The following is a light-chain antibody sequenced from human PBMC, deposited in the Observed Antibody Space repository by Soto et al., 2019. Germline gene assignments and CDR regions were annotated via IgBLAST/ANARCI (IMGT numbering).Light chain of an antibody. Sequence: DIQMTQSPSTLSASVGDRVTITCRASQSISSWLAWYQQKPGKAPKLLIYRASTLESGVPSRFSGSESGTEFTLTISSLQPDDFATYYCQQSNSYPWTFGQGTKVEIK. J-gene: IGKJ1*01. CDR3: QQSNSYPWT. CDR1: QSISSW. V-gene: IGKV1-5*03. CDR2: RAS.